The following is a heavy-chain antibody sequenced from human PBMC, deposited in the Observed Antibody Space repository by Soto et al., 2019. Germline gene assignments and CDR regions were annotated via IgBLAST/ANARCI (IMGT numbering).Heavy chain of an antibody. CDR3: ARLEYLNSYGLGYGMDV. D-gene: IGHD3-16*01. CDR2: IYPDDSDT. CDR1: GYSFTNYW. Sequence: LGESLKISCKGSGYSFTNYWIGWVRQMPGKGLEWMGIIYPDDSDTRYSPSFQGQVTISADKSISTAYLQWSSLKASDTAMYYCARLEYLNSYGLGYGMDVWGQGTSVTVSS. J-gene: IGHJ6*02. V-gene: IGHV5-51*01.